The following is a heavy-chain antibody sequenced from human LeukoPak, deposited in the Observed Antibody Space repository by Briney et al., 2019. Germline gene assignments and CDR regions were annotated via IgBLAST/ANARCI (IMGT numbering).Heavy chain of an antibody. V-gene: IGHV3-15*01. D-gene: IGHD1-26*01. CDR3: KWERSVYYGMDV. J-gene: IGHJ6*02. CDR2: IKRGGTT. CDR1: GLKFSDAW. Sequence: GGSLRLSCVVSGLKFSDAWVAWVRQAPGKGLEWVGRIKRGGTTDYAAPVNGRFTISRDDSKNTIYLQVNSLKIEDTAVYYCKWERSVYYGMDVWGQGTTVTVSS.